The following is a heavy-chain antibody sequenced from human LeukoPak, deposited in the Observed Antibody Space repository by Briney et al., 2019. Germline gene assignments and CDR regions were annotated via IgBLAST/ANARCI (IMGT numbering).Heavy chain of an antibody. CDR3: ARGPGDILTGYCFDY. Sequence: SETLSLTCTVSGGSISSGSYYWSWIRQPAGKGLEWIGRIYTSGSTNYNPSLKSRVTISVDTSKNQFSLKLSSVTAADTAVYYCARGPGDILTGYCFDYWGQGTLVTVSS. CDR1: GGSISSGSYY. D-gene: IGHD3-9*01. V-gene: IGHV4-61*02. CDR2: IYTSGST. J-gene: IGHJ4*02.